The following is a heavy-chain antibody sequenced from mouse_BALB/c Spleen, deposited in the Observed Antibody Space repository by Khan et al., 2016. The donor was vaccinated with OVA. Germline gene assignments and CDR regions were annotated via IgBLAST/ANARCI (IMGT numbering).Heavy chain of an antibody. V-gene: IGHV1-76*01. CDR3: AREEALYYFDY. CDR2: IYPGTNNT. J-gene: IGHJ2*01. D-gene: IGHD3-2*02. Sequence: QVQLKESGAELVRPGASVKLSCKTSGYIFTSYWIHWVKRRSGQDLQWIARIYPGTNNTYYNEKLKDKATLTADKSSSTAYMQLSSLKSEDSAVYFCAREEALYYFDYWGQGTTLTVSS. CDR1: GYIFTSYW.